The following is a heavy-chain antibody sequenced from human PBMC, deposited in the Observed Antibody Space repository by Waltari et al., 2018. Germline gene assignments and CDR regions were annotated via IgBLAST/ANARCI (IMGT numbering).Heavy chain of an antibody. CDR2: LGRRPGDI. J-gene: IGHJ4*02. D-gene: IGHD3-22*01. CDR1: GVLVGYYC. CDR3: ARDAQFESSGYDYFFDH. V-gene: IGHV3-48*01. Sequence: EVHLVDSGGDLIQPGGSLRLSCEASGVLVGYYCMNWVRQAPGKGLEWIAHLGRRPGDIRYALSVLGRFTISSDKAKNSVYLQMDNLRGEDTAVYFCARDAQFESSGYDYFFDHWGRGTLVTVSS.